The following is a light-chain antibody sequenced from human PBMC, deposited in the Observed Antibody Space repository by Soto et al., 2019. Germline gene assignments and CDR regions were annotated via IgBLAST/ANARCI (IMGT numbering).Light chain of an antibody. Sequence: IQMTQSPSTLSASVGDRVTITCRASQNINSWLAWYQQKPGKAPKLLIYKASSLESGVPPRFSGSESGTEFTLTISSLQPDDFATYYCQQYNSYPWTFGQGTKVDIK. CDR3: QQYNSYPWT. CDR2: KAS. V-gene: IGKV1-5*03. CDR1: QNINSW. J-gene: IGKJ1*01.